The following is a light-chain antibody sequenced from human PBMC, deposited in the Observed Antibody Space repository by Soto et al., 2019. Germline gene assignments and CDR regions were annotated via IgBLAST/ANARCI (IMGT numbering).Light chain of an antibody. CDR3: QQYNNWPPT. Sequence: EKVMTQSPATLSVSPGERATLSCRASQSVSDDLAWYQHKPGQAPRLLIFGASTRATDIPARFSGGGSETEFTLTISSLQSEDFAVYYCQQYNNWPPTFGQGTKVDIK. CDR1: QSVSDD. J-gene: IGKJ1*01. CDR2: GAS. V-gene: IGKV3-15*01.